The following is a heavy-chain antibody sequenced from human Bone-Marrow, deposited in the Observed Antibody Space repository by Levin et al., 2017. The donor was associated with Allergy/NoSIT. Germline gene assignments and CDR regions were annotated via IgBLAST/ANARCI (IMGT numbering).Heavy chain of an antibody. D-gene: IGHD6-6*01. CDR2: INPNSGGT. V-gene: IGHV1-2*02. Sequence: ASVKVSCKASGYTFTDYYMQWVRQAPGQGLEWMGWINPNSGGTNYAQKFQGRVTMTRDTSISTAYMELSRLRSDDTAVYYCARWGIAARRRDYYYGMDVWGQGTTVTVSS. CDR1: GYTFTDYY. J-gene: IGHJ6*02. CDR3: ARWGIAARRRDYYYGMDV.